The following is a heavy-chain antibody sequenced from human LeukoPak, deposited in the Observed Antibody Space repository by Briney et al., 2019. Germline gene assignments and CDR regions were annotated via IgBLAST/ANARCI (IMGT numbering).Heavy chain of an antibody. J-gene: IGHJ3*02. V-gene: IGHV3-30*02. D-gene: IGHD5-18*01. Sequence: LPGGSLRLSCAASGFTFSSYGMHWVRQAPCKGLEWVAFIRYDGSNKYYADSVKGRFTISRDNSKNTLYLQMNSLRAEDTAVYYCAKCHGGYSYGYDAFDIWGQGTMVTVSS. CDR2: IRYDGSNK. CDR3: AKCHGGYSYGYDAFDI. CDR1: GFTFSSYG.